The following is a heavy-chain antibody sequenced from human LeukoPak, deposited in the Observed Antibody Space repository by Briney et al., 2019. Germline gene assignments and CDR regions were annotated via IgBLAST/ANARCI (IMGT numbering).Heavy chain of an antibody. CDR2: ISGTCYNT. CDR1: GFTFRNCA. V-gene: IGHV3-23*01. D-gene: IGHD3-10*01. J-gene: IGHJ4*02. CDR3: AKHVSGSLFYFDY. Sequence: PGGSLRLSCAASGFTFRNCAMSWVRQAPGKGREWVSGISGTCYNTYYADSVKGRFTISRDNSKNTLYLQMNSLGAEDTAVYYCAKHVSGSLFYFDYWGQRTLVTVSS.